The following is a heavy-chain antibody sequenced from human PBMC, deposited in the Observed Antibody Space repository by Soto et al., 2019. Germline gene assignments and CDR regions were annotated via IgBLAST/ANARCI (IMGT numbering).Heavy chain of an antibody. CDR1: GYTFSRHT. V-gene: IGHV1-3*01. Sequence: ASVKVSCKASGYTFSRHTVHWVRQAPGQSLEWMGWINVGNGNTKNSQKFQGRVTITRDTSASTAYMELRSLRSEDTAVYYCARGDCGGDCYLIHYWGQGTLVTVSS. CDR3: ARGDCGGDCYLIHY. D-gene: IGHD2-21*02. J-gene: IGHJ4*02. CDR2: INVGNGNT.